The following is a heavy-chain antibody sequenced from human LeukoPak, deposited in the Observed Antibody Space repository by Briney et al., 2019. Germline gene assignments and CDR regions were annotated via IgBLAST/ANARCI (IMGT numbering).Heavy chain of an antibody. V-gene: IGHV3-30*02. CDR2: IQYDGSHK. D-gene: IGHD6-13*01. CDR1: GFTFSIYD. J-gene: IGHJ4*02. Sequence: GGSLRLSCAASGFTFSIYDMHWVRQAPGKGLEWVSFIQYDGSHKNYVDSVKGRFTISRDNSRNTLYLQMFSLRVEDTAVYFCAKDSGAAGPVNFDYWGQGTLITVSS. CDR3: AKDSGAAGPVNFDY.